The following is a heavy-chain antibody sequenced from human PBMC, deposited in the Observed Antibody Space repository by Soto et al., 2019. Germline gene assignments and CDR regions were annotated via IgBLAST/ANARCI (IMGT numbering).Heavy chain of an antibody. J-gene: IGHJ4*02. CDR3: AKEGSVGDYFDY. CDR2: ISYDGSNK. D-gene: IGHD2-8*02. Sequence: GGSLRLSCAASGFTFSSYGMHWVRQAPGKGLEWVAVISYDGSNKYYADSVKGRFTISRDNSKNTLYLQMNSLRAEDTAVYYCAKEGSVGDYFDYWGQGTLVTVSS. CDR1: GFTFSSYG. V-gene: IGHV3-30*18.